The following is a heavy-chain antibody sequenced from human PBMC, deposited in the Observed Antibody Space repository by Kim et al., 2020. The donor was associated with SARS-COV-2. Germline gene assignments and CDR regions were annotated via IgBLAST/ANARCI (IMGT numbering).Heavy chain of an antibody. CDR3: ARGPYSLAY. D-gene: IGHD2-15*01. Sequence: GSTNSNPSPKSRFTMSVDTSKNHFSLKLSSVTAADPAVYYCARGPYSLAYWGQGTLVTVSS. CDR2: GST. V-gene: IGHV4-4*07. J-gene: IGHJ4*02.